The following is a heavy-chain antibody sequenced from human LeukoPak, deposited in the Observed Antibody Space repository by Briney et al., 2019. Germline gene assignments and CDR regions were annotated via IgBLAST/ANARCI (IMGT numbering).Heavy chain of an antibody. Sequence: GGSLRLSCATSGFTFSNYWMAWVRQAPGKGLEWVANIKQDGSEKYYVDSVKGRFTLPRDNAKNSLYLQMNSLRVEDTAVYYCATQRSGIFDYWGQGTLVTVSS. CDR1: GFTFSNYW. CDR2: IKQDGSEK. D-gene: IGHD1-14*01. CDR3: ATQRSGIFDY. J-gene: IGHJ4*02. V-gene: IGHV3-7*02.